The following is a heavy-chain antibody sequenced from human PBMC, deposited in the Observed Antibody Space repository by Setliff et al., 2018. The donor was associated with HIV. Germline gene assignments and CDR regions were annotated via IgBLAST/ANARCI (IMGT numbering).Heavy chain of an antibody. CDR2: INAGNGNT. CDR3: ARDRLIFKGYFDY. Sequence: ASVKVSCKASGYTFTSYAMHWVRQAPGQRLEWMGWINAGNGNTKYSQKFQGRVTFTRDTSATTAYMELSSLRSDDTAVYYCARDRLIFKGYFDYWGQGTLVTVSS. D-gene: IGHD3-9*01. J-gene: IGHJ4*02. CDR1: GYTFTSYA. V-gene: IGHV1-3*01.